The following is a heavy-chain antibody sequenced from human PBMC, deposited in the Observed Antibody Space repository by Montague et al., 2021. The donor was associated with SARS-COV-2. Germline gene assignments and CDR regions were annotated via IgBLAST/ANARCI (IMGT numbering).Heavy chain of an antibody. CDR1: GGSISCGGYY. J-gene: IGHJ3*01. CDR3: ARERRGLMLVVERLRAFDV. D-gene: IGHD3-22*01. Sequence: TLSLTCTVSGGSISCGGYYWSWIRQHPGKGLEWIGYIYYSGTTHYNPSLKSRVSISVDTSKNQFSLNLRSVTAADTAVYYCARERRGLMLVVERLRAFDVWGQGTMVIVSS. CDR2: IYYSGTT. V-gene: IGHV4-31*03.